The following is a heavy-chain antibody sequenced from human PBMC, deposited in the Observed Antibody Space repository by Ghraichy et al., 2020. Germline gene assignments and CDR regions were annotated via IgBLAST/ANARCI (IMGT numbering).Heavy chain of an antibody. J-gene: IGHJ6*02. CDR3: AKAFGPSAPAGYGLDI. CDR2: ISGSGGSST. CDR1: GFIFNNYA. V-gene: IGHV3-23*01. Sequence: GGSLRLSCAASGFIFNNYAMAWVRQAPGEGLEWVSAISGSGGSSTYYGDSVEGRFTISRDSSKKMVFLQMDSLRAEDSAVYYCAKAFGPSAPAGYGLDIWGPGTTVTVSS. D-gene: IGHD2-15*01.